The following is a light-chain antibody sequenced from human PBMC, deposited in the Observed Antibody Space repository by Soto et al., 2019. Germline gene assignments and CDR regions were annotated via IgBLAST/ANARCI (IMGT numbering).Light chain of an antibody. J-gene: IGKJ4*01. CDR3: QQYYSTPLT. CDR1: QSVLYSSNNKNY. CDR2: WAS. V-gene: IGKV4-1*01. Sequence: DIVMTQSPDSLAASLGERDTTNCKSSQSVLYSSNNKNYLAWYQQKPGQPPKLLIYWASTREAGVPDGFSSGGSGTEFTLPISSLQAEDVAVYYCQQYYSTPLTFGGGTKVEIK.